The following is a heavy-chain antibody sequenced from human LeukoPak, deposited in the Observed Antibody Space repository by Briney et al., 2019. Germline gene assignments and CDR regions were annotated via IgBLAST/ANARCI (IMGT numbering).Heavy chain of an antibody. Sequence: GESLKISCKGSGYSFTSYWIGWVRQMPGKGVEWMGIICPGDSDTRYSPSFQGQVSIAADKSISTAYLQWSSLKVLDTAMYYCARQEQQLVNWFDPWGQGTLVTVSS. D-gene: IGHD6-13*01. CDR3: ARQEQQLVNWFDP. CDR2: ICPGDSDT. V-gene: IGHV5-51*01. J-gene: IGHJ5*02. CDR1: GYSFTSYW.